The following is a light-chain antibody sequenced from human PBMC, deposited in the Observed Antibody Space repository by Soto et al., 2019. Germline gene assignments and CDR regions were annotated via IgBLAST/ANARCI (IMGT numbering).Light chain of an antibody. J-gene: IGLJ1*01. CDR2: DVS. CDR3: SSYTPSSTYV. V-gene: IGLV2-14*03. CDR1: SSDVGGYNY. Sequence: QSALTQPASVSGSPGQSITISCTGTSSDVGGYNYVSWYQQYPGKAPKLMIYDVSSRPSGVSNRFSGSKSGNTASLTISVLQAEDDADYHCSSYTPSSTYVFGTGTKLTVL.